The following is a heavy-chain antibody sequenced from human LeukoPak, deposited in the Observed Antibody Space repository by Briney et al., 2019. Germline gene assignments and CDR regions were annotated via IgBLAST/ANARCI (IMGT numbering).Heavy chain of an antibody. Sequence: GGSLRLSCAASGFTFSSYAMSWVRQAPGKGLEWVAFIRYDGSNKYYADSVKGRFTISRDNSKNTLYLQMNSLRAEDTAVYYCVGYDSSGYFGFDYWGQGTLVTVSS. V-gene: IGHV3-30*02. CDR3: VGYDSSGYFGFDY. CDR1: GFTFSSYA. CDR2: IRYDGSNK. D-gene: IGHD3-22*01. J-gene: IGHJ4*02.